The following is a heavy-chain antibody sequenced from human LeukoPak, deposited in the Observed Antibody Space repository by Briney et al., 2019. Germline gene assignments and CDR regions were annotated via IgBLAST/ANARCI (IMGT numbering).Heavy chain of an antibody. V-gene: IGHV3-11*01. Sequence: GGSLRLSCAASGFTFSDYYMSWIRQAPGKGLEWASYISSSGSTIYYADSVKGRFTISRDNAKNSLYLQMNSLRAEDTAVYYCAAEDSSGYYEPVDYWGQGTLVTVSS. J-gene: IGHJ4*02. D-gene: IGHD3-22*01. CDR2: ISSSGSTI. CDR1: GFTFSDYY. CDR3: AAEDSSGYYEPVDY.